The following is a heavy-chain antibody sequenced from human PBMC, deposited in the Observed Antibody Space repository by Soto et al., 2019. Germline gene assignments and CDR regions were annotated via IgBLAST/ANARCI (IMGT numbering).Heavy chain of an antibody. CDR1: GGSISSYY. CDR2: IYYSGST. Sequence: SETLSLTCTVSGGSISSYYWSWIRQPPGKGLEWIGYIYYSGSTNYNPSLKSRVTISVDTSKNQFSLKLSSVTAADTAVYYCARDTGYYDFWSGYNGLPNYYYYMEVWGKGTTVTVSS. CDR3: ARDTGYYDFWSGYNGLPNYYYYMEV. V-gene: IGHV4-59*01. J-gene: IGHJ6*03. D-gene: IGHD3-3*01.